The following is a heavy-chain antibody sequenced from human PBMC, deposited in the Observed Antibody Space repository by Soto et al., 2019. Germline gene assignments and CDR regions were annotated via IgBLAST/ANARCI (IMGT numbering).Heavy chain of an antibody. CDR2: ISSSGTYI. CDR1: GITFSSYN. Sequence: QLVESGGGLVKPGGSLRLSCAASGITFSSYNMDWVRQAPGKGLEWVSSISSSGTYIHHADSVKGRFTIYRDNAKNSLYLQMDSLSAEDTAVYYCARDRPSRDSFYYGLDVWGQGTTVTVS. J-gene: IGHJ6*02. D-gene: IGHD6-13*01. V-gene: IGHV3-21*06. CDR3: ARDRPSRDSFYYGLDV.